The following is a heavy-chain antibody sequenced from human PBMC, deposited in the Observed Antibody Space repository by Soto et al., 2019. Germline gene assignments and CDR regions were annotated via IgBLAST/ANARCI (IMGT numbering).Heavy chain of an antibody. CDR3: ARGEVYSGTYYFDY. CDR2: IYHSGST. D-gene: IGHD1-26*01. CDR1: GGSISSTNW. V-gene: IGHV4-4*02. J-gene: IGHJ4*02. Sequence: QVQLQESGPGLVKPSGTLSLTCAVSGGSISSTNWWSWVRQPPGKGLEWIGEIYHSGSTNYNPSHKSRVTISVDKSKTQFSLKLRSVTAADTAVYYCARGEVYSGTYYFDYWGQGTLVTVSS.